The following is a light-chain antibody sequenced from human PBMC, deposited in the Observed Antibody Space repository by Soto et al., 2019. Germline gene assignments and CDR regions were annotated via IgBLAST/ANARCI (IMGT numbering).Light chain of an antibody. J-gene: IGKJ5*01. CDR1: QSVSTSQ. CDR3: KQYGSSLIT. Sequence: EIVLTQSPGTLSLSPGERATLSCRASQSVSTSQLAWYQQKPGQAHRLPIYGAYSRATGIPDRFSGSGSGTDFTLTIRRLEPEDFAVYYCKQYGSSLITFGQGTRLEIK. V-gene: IGKV3-20*01. CDR2: GAY.